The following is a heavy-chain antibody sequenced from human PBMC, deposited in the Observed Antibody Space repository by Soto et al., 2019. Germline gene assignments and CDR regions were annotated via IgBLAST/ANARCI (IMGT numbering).Heavy chain of an antibody. D-gene: IGHD4-17*01. CDR3: AFGNTVPYFDP. CDR1: GYTFIGYY. J-gene: IGHJ5*02. V-gene: IGHV1-2*02. Sequence: ASVKVSCKASGYTFIGYYIHWVRQAPGQGLEWMAWINPSSGDTNYAPNFQGRITVTRDTSLSTTYMDLSRLISDDTAVYYCAFGNTVPYFDPWGQGTLVTVSS. CDR2: INPSSGDT.